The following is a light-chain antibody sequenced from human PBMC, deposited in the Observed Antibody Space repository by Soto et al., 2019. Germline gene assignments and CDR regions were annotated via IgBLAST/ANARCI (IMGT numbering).Light chain of an antibody. V-gene: IGLV2-11*01. Sequence: SALTQPRSVSGSRGQSVAISCTGTSSDVGGYNYVSWYQQATGKAPKVMIFDVNKRPSGVPDRFSGSRSGNTAYLTISGLHAEDEADYYCCSYAGRYTDVYRTGTKVTVL. CDR2: DVN. CDR1: SSDVGGYNY. CDR3: CSYAGRYTDV. J-gene: IGLJ1*01.